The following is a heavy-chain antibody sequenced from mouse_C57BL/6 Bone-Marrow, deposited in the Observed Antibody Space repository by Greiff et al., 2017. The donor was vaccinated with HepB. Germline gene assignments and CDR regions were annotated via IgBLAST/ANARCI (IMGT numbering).Heavy chain of an antibody. V-gene: IGHV1-15*01. CDR3: TRDRTGPDY. CDR2: IDPETGGT. J-gene: IGHJ2*01. CDR1: GYTFTDYE. Sequence: VQLVESGAELVRPGASVTLSCKASGYTFTDYEMHWVKQTPVHGLEWIGAIDPETGGTAYNQKFKGKAILTADKSSSTAYMELRSLTSEDSAVYYCTRDRTGPDYWGQGTTLTVSS. D-gene: IGHD4-1*01.